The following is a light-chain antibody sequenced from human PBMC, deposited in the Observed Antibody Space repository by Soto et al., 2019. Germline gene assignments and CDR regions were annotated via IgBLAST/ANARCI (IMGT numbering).Light chain of an antibody. CDR3: QYYDSSLSGWV. Sequence: QAVVTQPPSVSGAPGQRVTISCTGSSSNIGAGYDGHWYQQLPGTAPKLLIYGNTNRPSRVPDRFSGSKSGTSASLAITGLQAEDEADYYCQYYDSSLSGWVFGGGTKLTVL. V-gene: IGLV1-40*01. CDR1: SSNIGAGYD. J-gene: IGLJ3*02. CDR2: GNT.